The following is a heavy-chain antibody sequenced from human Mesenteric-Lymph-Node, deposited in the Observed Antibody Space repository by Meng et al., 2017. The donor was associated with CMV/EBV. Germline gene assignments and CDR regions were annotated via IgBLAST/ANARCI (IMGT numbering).Heavy chain of an antibody. CDR2: ISSSGSTI. Sequence: GGSLRLSCAASGFTFSDYYMSWIRQAPGKGLEWVSYISSSGSTIYYADSVKGRFTISRDNAKNSLYLQMNSLRTEDTALYYCAKDIGPAGTENYGMDVWGQGTTVTVSS. D-gene: IGHD6-13*01. V-gene: IGHV3-11*01. J-gene: IGHJ6*02. CDR3: AKDIGPAGTENYGMDV. CDR1: GFTFSDYY.